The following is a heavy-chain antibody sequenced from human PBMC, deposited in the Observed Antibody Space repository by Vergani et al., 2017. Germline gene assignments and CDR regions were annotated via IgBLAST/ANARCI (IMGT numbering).Heavy chain of an antibody. CDR1: GGSISSYY. Sequence: QVQLQESGPGLVKPSETLSLTCTVSGGSISSYYWSWIRQPPGKGLEWIGYIYYSGSTNYNPSLKSRVTISVDTSKNQFSLKLSSVTAADTAVYYCARHWGAPHAFDIWGQGTMVTVSS. V-gene: IGHV4-59*01. D-gene: IGHD7-27*01. J-gene: IGHJ3*02. CDR3: ARHWGAPHAFDI. CDR2: IYYSGST.